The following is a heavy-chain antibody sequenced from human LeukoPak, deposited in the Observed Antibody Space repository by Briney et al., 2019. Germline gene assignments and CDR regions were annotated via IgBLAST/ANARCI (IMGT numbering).Heavy chain of an antibody. CDR1: GFTVSSNY. V-gene: IGHV3-53*01. Sequence: GGSLRLSCAASGFTVSSNYTGWVRQAPGKGLEYVSVIYSGGNTYYAGSVKGRFTISRDNSKNTVYLQMNSLRAEDTAVFYCARLVATTGRLYFDYWGQGNLVTVSS. D-gene: IGHD1-1*01. CDR3: ARLVATTGRLYFDY. CDR2: IYSGGNT. J-gene: IGHJ4*02.